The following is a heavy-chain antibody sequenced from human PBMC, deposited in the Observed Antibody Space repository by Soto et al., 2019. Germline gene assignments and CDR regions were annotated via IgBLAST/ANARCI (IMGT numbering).Heavy chain of an antibody. CDR2: IVSNGGE. J-gene: IGHJ5*01. Sequence: FRPTLVKAKDGLTLERIFPDLSLTKQRLGVRWIRQPPGKAPEWLAHIVSNGGESYRTSLKSRLTISKDTSKSQVVLTMSNMDPVDTATYYCARLSALAMTGLYYFDSW. V-gene: IGHV2-26*01. CDR3: ARLSALAMTGLYYFDS. D-gene: IGHD3-9*01. CDR1: DLSLTKQRLG.